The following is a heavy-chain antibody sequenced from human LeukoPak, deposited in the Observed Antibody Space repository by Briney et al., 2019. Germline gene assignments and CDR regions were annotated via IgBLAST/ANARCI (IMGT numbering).Heavy chain of an antibody. CDR1: GFTFSSYE. Sequence: PGGSLRLSCAASGFTFSSYEMNWVRQAPGKGLERVSYISSSGSTIYYADSVKGRFTISRDNAKNSLYLQMNSLRAEDTAVYYCARVVPAAIDYWGQGTLVTVSS. V-gene: IGHV3-48*03. J-gene: IGHJ4*02. D-gene: IGHD2-2*01. CDR2: ISSSGSTI. CDR3: ARVVPAAIDY.